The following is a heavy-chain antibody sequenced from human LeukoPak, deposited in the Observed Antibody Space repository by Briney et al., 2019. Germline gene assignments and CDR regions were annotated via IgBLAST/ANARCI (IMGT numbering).Heavy chain of an antibody. J-gene: IGHJ4*02. D-gene: IGHD3-22*01. V-gene: IGHV3-23*01. CDR3: AKNSRSSGYYLDY. CDR1: GFTLSRFA. CDR2: ISGSGGST. Sequence: PGGSLRLSCAASGFTLSRFAMRWVRDAPGKGLECGSTISGSGGSTSYADSVKGRFTISRDNSKNTLYLQMDSLRAEDTALYYCAKNSRSSGYYLDYWGQGTLVTVSS.